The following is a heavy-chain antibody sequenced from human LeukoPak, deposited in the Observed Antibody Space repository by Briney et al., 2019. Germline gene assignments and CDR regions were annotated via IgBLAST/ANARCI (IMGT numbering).Heavy chain of an antibody. CDR2: ISMSSDTI. CDR3: ARGADSGYSSDN. CDR1: GFTFSSYS. J-gene: IGHJ4*02. Sequence: PGGSLRLSCAASGFTFSSYSMNWVRQAPGKGLEWVSHISMSSDTIYYADSVKGRFTVSRDKAKNSLYLQMNSLRVEDTAVYYCARGADSGYSSDNWGQGTLVSVSS. D-gene: IGHD3-9*01. V-gene: IGHV3-48*01.